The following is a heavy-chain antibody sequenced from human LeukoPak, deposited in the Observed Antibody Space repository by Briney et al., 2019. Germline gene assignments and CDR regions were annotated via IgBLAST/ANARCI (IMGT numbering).Heavy chain of an antibody. CDR2: IYYSGST. CDR1: GGPISSYY. J-gene: IGHJ4*02. D-gene: IGHD3-3*01. CDR3: ARALNYDFWSGYYGGFDY. V-gene: IGHV4-59*01. Sequence: SETLSLTCTVSGGPISSYYWSWIRQPPGKGLEWLGYIYYSGSTNYNPSLKSRVTISVDTSKNQFSLKLSSVTAADTAVYYCARALNYDFWSGYYGGFDYWGQGTLVTVSS.